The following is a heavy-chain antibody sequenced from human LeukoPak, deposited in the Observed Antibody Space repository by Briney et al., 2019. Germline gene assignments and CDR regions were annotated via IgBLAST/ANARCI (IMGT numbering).Heavy chain of an antibody. CDR2: INPNSDGT. CDR3: ARVAFDSSGYYGRDFAFDI. CDR1: GYTFTGYY. V-gene: IGHV1-2*02. D-gene: IGHD3-22*01. J-gene: IGHJ3*02. Sequence: ASVKVSCKASGYTFTGYYMHWVRQAPGQGLEWMGWINPNSDGTNYAQKFQGRVTMTRDTSISTAYMELSRLRSDDTAVYYCARVAFDSSGYYGRDFAFDIWGQGTMVTVSS.